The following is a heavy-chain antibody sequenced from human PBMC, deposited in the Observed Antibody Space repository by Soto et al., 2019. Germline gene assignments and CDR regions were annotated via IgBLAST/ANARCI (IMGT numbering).Heavy chain of an antibody. V-gene: IGHV3-74*01. Sequence: GGSLRLSCAASGFSFSHYWIHWVRQAPGKGLVWVSRINPDGTSAYYSDSVKDRFTVSRDNAKNALYLEMNSLRVEDTAMYYCARATGSTRNAFEIWGQGT. CDR1: GFSFSHYW. CDR3: ARATGSTRNAFEI. J-gene: IGHJ3*02. CDR2: INPDGTSA. D-gene: IGHD1-1*01.